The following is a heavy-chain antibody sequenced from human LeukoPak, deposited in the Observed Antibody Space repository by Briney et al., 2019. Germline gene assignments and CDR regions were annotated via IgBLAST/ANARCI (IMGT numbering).Heavy chain of an antibody. CDR2: IKSKTDGGTT. D-gene: IGHD3-3*01. CDR1: GFTFSNAW. J-gene: IGHJ5*02. Sequence: PGGSLRLSCAASGFTFSNAWMSWVRQAPGKGLEWVGRIKSKTDGGTTDYAAPVKGRFTISRDDSKNTLYLKMNSLRAEDMAMYYCARDSRMNYYASWGRGTLVTVSS. V-gene: IGHV3-15*01. CDR3: ARDSRMNYYAS.